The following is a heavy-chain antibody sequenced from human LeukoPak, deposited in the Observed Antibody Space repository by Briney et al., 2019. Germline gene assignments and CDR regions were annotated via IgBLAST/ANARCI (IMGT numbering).Heavy chain of an antibody. D-gene: IGHD5-18*01. CDR1: GFTFSNYG. Sequence: PGGSLRLSCAASGFTFSNYGMNWVRQAPGKGLEWIGSIYYSGSTYSNPSLKSRVTISVDTSKSQFSLKLTSVTAADTAVYYCARDGYTYGSFDYWGQGTLVTVSS. CDR2: IYYSGST. V-gene: IGHV4-59*05. J-gene: IGHJ4*02. CDR3: ARDGYTYGSFDY.